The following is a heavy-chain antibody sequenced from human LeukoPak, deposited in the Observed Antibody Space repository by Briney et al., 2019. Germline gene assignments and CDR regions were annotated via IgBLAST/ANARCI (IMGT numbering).Heavy chain of an antibody. D-gene: IGHD3-3*01. J-gene: IGHJ3*02. Sequence: SETLSLTCTVSGGSISSGSYYWGWIRQPPGKGLEWIGSIYYSGSTYYNPSLKSRVTISVDTSKNQFSLKLSSVTAADTAVYYCARDRTIFGVVGNAFDIWGQGTMVTVSS. V-gene: IGHV4-39*07. CDR1: GGSISSGSYY. CDR2: IYYSGST. CDR3: ARDRTIFGVVGNAFDI.